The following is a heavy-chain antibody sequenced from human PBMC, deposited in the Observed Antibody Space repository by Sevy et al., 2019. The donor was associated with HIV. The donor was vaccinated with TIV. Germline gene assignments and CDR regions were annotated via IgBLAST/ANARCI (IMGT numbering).Heavy chain of an antibody. CDR3: ANQGHSSGWYYFDY. CDR1: GFTFSSYA. Sequence: GGSLRLSCAASGFTFSSYAMSWVRQAPKKGLEWVSTISASGGTTYYADSVKGRFIISRDNSKNTLYLQMNTLRAEDTAVYYCANQGHSSGWYYFDYRGQGTLVTVSS. D-gene: IGHD6-19*01. J-gene: IGHJ4*02. CDR2: ISASGGTT. V-gene: IGHV3-23*01.